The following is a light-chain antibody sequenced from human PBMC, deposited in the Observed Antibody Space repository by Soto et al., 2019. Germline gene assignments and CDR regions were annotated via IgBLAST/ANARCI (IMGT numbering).Light chain of an antibody. CDR2: RAS. V-gene: IGKV1-5*03. CDR1: QRISNW. CDR3: QQYNSYSGT. Sequence: DIQMTQSPSTLSASVGDRVTITCRASQRISNWLAWYQQKPGKAPKLLIYRASTLESGVPSRFSGSGSGTEFTLTISSLQPDDFAPYFCQQYNSYSGTFGPGTKVDIK. J-gene: IGKJ3*01.